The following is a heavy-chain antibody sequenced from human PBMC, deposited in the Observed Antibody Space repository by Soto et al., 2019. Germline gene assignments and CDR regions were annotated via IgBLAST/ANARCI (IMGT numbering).Heavy chain of an antibody. CDR2: IKSKTDGGTT. CDR3: TTGVISVPGRGTSGY. CDR1: GFTFSNAW. J-gene: IGHJ4*02. D-gene: IGHD2-21*01. V-gene: IGHV3-15*01. Sequence: GGSLRLSCAASGFTFSNAWMSWVRQAPGKXLEWVGRIKSKTDGGTTDYAAPVRGRFTISRDDSKNTLYLQMNSLKTEDTAVYYCTTGVISVPGRGTSGYWGQGTLVTVSS.